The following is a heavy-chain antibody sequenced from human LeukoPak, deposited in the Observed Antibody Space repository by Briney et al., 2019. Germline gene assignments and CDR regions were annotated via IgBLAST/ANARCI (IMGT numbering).Heavy chain of an antibody. CDR3: ARGFPPRRNYDSSGYYSYYFGY. CDR2: ISAYNGHT. D-gene: IGHD3-22*01. CDR1: GYTFTSYG. Sequence: GASVKVSCKASGYTFTSYGLTWVRQAPGQGLEWMGWISAYNGHTKYPQKLRGRVTMTTDTSTSTAYMELRSLRSDDTAVYYCARGFPPRRNYDSSGYYSYYFGYWGQGTLVTVSS. V-gene: IGHV1-18*01. J-gene: IGHJ4*02.